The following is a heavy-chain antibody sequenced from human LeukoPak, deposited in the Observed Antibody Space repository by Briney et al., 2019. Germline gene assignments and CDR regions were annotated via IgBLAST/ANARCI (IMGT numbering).Heavy chain of an antibody. V-gene: IGHV3-74*01. CDR1: GFTFSSYW. D-gene: IGHD2-21*02. CDR2: INSDGRST. CDR3: ARAYCGGDCYSRAMDY. J-gene: IGHJ4*02. Sequence: PGGSLRLSCAASGFTFSSYWMHWVRQAPGKGLVWVSRINSDGRSTSYAGSVKGRFTISRDNAKNTLYLQMNSLRVEDTAAYHCARAYCGGDCYSRAMDYWGQGTLVTVSS.